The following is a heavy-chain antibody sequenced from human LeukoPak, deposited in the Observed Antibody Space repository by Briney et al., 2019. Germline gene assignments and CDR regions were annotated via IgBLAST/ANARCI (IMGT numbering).Heavy chain of an antibody. D-gene: IGHD1-1*01. J-gene: IGHJ4*02. CDR1: GFTFSGYE. CDR3: ARETGTARHFDY. Sequence: GGSLRLSCAASGFTFSGYEMIWVRQAPGKGLEWVSYISSSGNTVYYADSVKGRFTISRDNAKNSPYLQMNSLRDEDSAVYYCARETGTARHFDYWGQGTLVTVSS. CDR2: ISSSGNTV. V-gene: IGHV3-48*03.